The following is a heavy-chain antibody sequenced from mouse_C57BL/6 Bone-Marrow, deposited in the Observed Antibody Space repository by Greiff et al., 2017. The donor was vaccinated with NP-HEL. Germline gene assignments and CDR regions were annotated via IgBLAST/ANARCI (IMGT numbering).Heavy chain of an antibody. Sequence: QVQLQQSGAELVRPGASVTLSCKASGYTFTDYEMHWVKQTPVHGLEWIGAIDPETGGTAYNEKFKGKAILTADKSSSTAYMELRSLTSEDSAVYSCTRKIYSDYGQAWFAYWGQGTLVTVSA. J-gene: IGHJ3*01. CDR3: TRKIYSDYGQAWFAY. CDR1: GYTFTDYE. CDR2: IDPETGGT. D-gene: IGHD2-4*01. V-gene: IGHV1-15*01.